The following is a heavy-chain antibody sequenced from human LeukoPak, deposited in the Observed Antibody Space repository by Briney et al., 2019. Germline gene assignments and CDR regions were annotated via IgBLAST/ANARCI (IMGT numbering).Heavy chain of an antibody. Sequence: GASVKVSCKASGYTFTNYDINWVRQATGQGLEWMGYINPNSGNSAYAQKFQGRVTITTDASISTAYMELSGLRSEDTALYYCAREGLDYWGQGTLATVSS. CDR1: GYTFTNYD. J-gene: IGHJ4*02. CDR2: INPNSGNS. CDR3: AREGLDY. V-gene: IGHV1-8*01.